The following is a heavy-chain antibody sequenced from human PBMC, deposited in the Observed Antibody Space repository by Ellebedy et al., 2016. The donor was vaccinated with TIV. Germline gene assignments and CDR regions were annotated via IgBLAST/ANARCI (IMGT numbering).Heavy chain of an antibody. D-gene: IGHD2-2*01. CDR3: TRDPGSTRFYYYYGMDV. J-gene: IGHJ6*02. V-gene: IGHV3-11*01. CDR2: ITSSGDIK. Sequence: GESLKISCAGSGFNFSDYYMSWVRQAPGKGLEWLAYITSSGDIKYYTDSVKGRFTISRDNANSSLHLQMNRLRAEDTAMYYCTRDPGSTRFYYYYGMDVWGQGTTVTVSS. CDR1: GFNFSDYY.